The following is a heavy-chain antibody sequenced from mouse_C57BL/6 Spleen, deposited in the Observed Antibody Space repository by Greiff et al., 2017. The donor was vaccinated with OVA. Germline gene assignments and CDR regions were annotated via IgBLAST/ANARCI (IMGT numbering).Heavy chain of an antibody. Sequence: QVQLQQSGAELVRPGASVKLSCKASGYTFTDYYIHWVKQRPGQGLEWIARIYPGSGNTYYNEKFKGKATLTAEKSSSTAYMQLSSLTSEDSAVYFCARGGTTVVPSYWYFYVWGTGTTVTVSS. J-gene: IGHJ1*03. CDR1: GYTFTDYY. CDR3: ARGGTTVVPSYWYFYV. V-gene: IGHV1-76*01. CDR2: IYPGSGNT. D-gene: IGHD1-1*01.